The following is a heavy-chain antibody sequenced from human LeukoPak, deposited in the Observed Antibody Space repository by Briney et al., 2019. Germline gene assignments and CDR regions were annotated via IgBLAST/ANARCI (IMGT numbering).Heavy chain of an antibody. CDR3: ARPKGRYGFNWFDP. Sequence: PSETLSLTCTVSGGSISSYYWSWIRQPPGKGLEWIGEINHSGSTNYNPSLKSRVTISVDTSKNQFSLKLSSVTAADTAVYYCARPKGRYGFNWFDPWGQGTLVTVSS. CDR2: INHSGST. CDR1: GGSISSYY. J-gene: IGHJ5*02. V-gene: IGHV4-34*01. D-gene: IGHD1-26*01.